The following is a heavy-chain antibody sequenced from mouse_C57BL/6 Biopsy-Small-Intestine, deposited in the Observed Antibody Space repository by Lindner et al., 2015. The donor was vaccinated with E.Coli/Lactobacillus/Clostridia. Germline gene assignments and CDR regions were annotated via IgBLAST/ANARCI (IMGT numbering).Heavy chain of an antibody. V-gene: IGHV1-66*01. Sequence: SVKVSCKASGYSFTGYXLHWVRQAPGQGLEWMGWVNPKIGDTNLAQKFQDRVTLTWDTSINTAYMELRSLKPDDTAVYYCAKNIFVIGATLDAFDTWGQGTMVTVSS. J-gene: IGHJ3*01. CDR3: AKNIFVIGATLDAFDT. D-gene: IGHD2-1*01. CDR1: GYSFTGYX. CDR2: VNPKIGDT.